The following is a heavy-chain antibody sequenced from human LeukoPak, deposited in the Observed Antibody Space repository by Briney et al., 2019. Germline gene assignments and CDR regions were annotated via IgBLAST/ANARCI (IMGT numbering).Heavy chain of an antibody. CDR3: AKDGRYSGYDFAES. J-gene: IGHJ5*02. D-gene: IGHD5-12*01. CDR2: LTGSGHQI. Sequence: PGGSLRLSCGASGFTFSSSAMCWVRQAPGEGLEWLASLTGSGHQIYYADSVKGRFTISRDNFENTLYLDMNNLRAEDTAIYYCAKDGRYSGYDFAESWGQGTLVTVSS. CDR1: GFTFSSSA. V-gene: IGHV3-23*01.